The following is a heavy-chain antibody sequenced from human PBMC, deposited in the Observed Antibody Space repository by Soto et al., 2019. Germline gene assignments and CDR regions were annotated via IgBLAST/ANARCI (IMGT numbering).Heavy chain of an antibody. CDR2: INQDGTQK. Sequence: GGSLRLSCAGSGFTSSDYWMTWVRQPPGKGLEWVASINQDGTQKFYVDSVRGRFTISKDNAKNSLFLQMISLRAEDTAVYYCARWESSDCYLGIWGQGTLVTVSS. CDR1: GFTSSDYW. D-gene: IGHD2-21*02. V-gene: IGHV3-7*03. J-gene: IGHJ4*02. CDR3: ARWESSDCYLGI.